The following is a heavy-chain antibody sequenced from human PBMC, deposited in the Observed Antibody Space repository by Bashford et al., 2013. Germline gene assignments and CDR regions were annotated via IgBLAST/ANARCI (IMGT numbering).Heavy chain of an antibody. CDR2: INHSGST. V-gene: IGHV4-34*01. J-gene: IGHJ4*02. CDR1: GGSFSGYY. Sequence: SETLSLTCAAYGGSFSGYYWSWVRQPPGKGLEWIGEINHSGSTYYNPSLKSRVTISVDTSKNQFSLRLSSVTAADTAVYYCARGSGSYHYFDYWGQGTLVTVSS. CDR3: ARGSGSYHYFDY. D-gene: IGHD3-10*01.